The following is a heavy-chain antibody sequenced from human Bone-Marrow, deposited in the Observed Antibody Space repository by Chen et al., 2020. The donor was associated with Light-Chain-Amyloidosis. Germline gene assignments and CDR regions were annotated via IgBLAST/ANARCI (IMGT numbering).Heavy chain of an antibody. CDR1: GFTFSRYA. CDR2: ISYDGYKK. Sequence: QVQLVESGGGVVQPGRSLRLSCAASGFTFSRYAMHWVRQAPGKGLEWVAVISYDGYKKYYADSVKCRFTISRDNSRNTLSLQMSSLRAEDTAGYYCARDYGDFDWYFDLWGRGTLVTVSS. CDR3: ARDYGDFDWYFDL. D-gene: IGHD4-17*01. V-gene: IGHV3-30-3*01. J-gene: IGHJ2*01.